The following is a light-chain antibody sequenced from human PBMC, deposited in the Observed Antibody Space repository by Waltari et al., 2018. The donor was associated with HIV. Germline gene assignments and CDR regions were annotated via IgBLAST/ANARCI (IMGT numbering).Light chain of an antibody. J-gene: IGLJ3*02. CDR1: SSNLGSNI. V-gene: IGLV1-44*01. CDR3: AAWDDSLNGWV. CDR2: SNN. Sequence: QSVLTQPPSASGTPGQRVTLSCSGSSSNLGSNIVNWYQQLPGTAPKLLIYSNNRRPSGVPDRSSGSKSGTSASLAISGLQSEDEADYYCAAWDDSLNGWVFGGGTKLTVL.